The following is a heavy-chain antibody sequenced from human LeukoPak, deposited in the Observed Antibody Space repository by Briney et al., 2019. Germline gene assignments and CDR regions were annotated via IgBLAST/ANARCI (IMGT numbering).Heavy chain of an antibody. CDR3: ARELRGFYFDY. V-gene: IGHV4-30-2*01. J-gene: IGHJ4*02. Sequence: SETLSLTCAVSGGSISSGGYSWSWIRQPPGKGLEWIGYIYHSGSTYYNPSLKSRVTISVDRSKNQFSLKLSSVTAADTAVYYCARELRGFYFDYWGQGTLVTVSS. CDR2: IYHSGST. CDR1: GGSISSGGYS.